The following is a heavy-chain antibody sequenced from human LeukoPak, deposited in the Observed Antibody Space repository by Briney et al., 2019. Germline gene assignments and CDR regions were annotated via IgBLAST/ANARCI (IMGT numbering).Heavy chain of an antibody. CDR2: INWNGGST. D-gene: IGHD2-15*01. V-gene: IGHV3-20*04. Sequence: GGSLRLSCAASGFTFDDYGMTWVRRAPGRGLEWVSGINWNGGSTGYADSVKGRFDISRDNAKNSLYLQMNSLRAEDTAFYYCARSGGYSLARDWFDPWGQGTLVTVSS. CDR1: GFTFDDYG. CDR3: ARSGGYSLARDWFDP. J-gene: IGHJ5*02.